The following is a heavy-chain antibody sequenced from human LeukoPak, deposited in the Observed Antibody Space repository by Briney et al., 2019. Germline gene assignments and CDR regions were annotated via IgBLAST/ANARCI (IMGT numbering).Heavy chain of an antibody. CDR1: GGSFSGYY. V-gene: IGHV4-34*01. J-gene: IGHJ6*02. Sequence: SETLSLTCAVYGGSFSGYYWSWIRQPPGKGLEWIGEINHSGSTNYNPSLKSRVTISVDTSKNQFSLKLSSVTAADTAVYYCAGDLWITMVRGGRYYYYGMDVWGQGTTVTVSS. CDR2: INHSGST. CDR3: AGDLWITMVRGGRYYYYGMDV. D-gene: IGHD3-10*01.